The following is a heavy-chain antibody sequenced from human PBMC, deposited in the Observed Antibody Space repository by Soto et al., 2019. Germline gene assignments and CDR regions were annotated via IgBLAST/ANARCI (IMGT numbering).Heavy chain of an antibody. V-gene: IGHV3-23*01. CDR1: GFRFSGYA. D-gene: IGHD3-10*01. J-gene: IGHJ4*02. CDR3: ATPGRWFYYFDY. Sequence: GGSLRLGCAASGFRFSGYAMSWVRQAPGKGLEWVSAISGSGGSTYYADSVKGRFTISRDNSKNTLYLQMNSLRAEDTAVYYCATPGRWFYYFDYWGQGTLVTVSS. CDR2: ISGSGGST.